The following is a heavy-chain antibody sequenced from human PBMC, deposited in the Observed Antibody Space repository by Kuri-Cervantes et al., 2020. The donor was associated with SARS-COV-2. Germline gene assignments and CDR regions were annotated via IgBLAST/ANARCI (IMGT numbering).Heavy chain of an antibody. V-gene: IGHV4-61*10. CDR2: IYYSGST. Sequence: GSLRLSCTVSGGSISSGSYYWSWIRQPAGKGLELIGYIYYSGSTNYHPSLKSRVTISVDTSKNQFSLKLSSVTAADTAVYYCARDHGSFRITAAGIDAFDIWVQGTMVTVSS. CDR1: GGSISSGSYY. CDR3: ARDHGSFRITAAGIDAFDI. D-gene: IGHD6-13*01. J-gene: IGHJ3*02.